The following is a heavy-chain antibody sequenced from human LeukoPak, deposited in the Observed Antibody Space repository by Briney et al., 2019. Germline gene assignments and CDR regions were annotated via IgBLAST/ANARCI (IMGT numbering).Heavy chain of an antibody. Sequence: GGSLRLSCAASGFTFSSYAMSWVRQVPGWGPEWVSAISGSGGNTFHADSVKGRFTISRDNSKNTLYLQMNSLRAEDTAVYYCAREPSQLWIDNWGQGTRVIVSS. D-gene: IGHD5-18*01. CDR1: GFTFSSYA. V-gene: IGHV3-23*01. CDR2: ISGSGGNT. CDR3: AREPSQLWIDN. J-gene: IGHJ4*02.